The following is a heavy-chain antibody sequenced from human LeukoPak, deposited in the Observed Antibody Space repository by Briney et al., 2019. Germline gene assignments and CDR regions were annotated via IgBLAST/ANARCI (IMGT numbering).Heavy chain of an antibody. V-gene: IGHV4-59*01. J-gene: IGHJ5*02. CDR3: ARDHYDFWSGYWFDP. CDR1: GGSISSYY. CDR2: IYYSGST. Sequence: PSETLSLTCTVSGGSISSYYWSWIRQPPGKGLEWIGYIYYSGSTNYNPSLKSRVTISVDTSKNQFSLKLSSVTAADTAVYYCARDHYDFWSGYWFDPWGQGTLVTVSS. D-gene: IGHD3-3*01.